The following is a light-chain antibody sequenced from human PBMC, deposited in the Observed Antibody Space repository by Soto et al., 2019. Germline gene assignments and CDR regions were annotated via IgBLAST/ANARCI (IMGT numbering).Light chain of an antibody. J-gene: IGKJ2*01. V-gene: IGKV3-20*01. Sequence: EIVLTQSPDTLSLSPGERATLSRRASQSISSSYFAWYQQKPGQAPRLLIYGASSRATVIPDRFSGSGSGTDFTLTISRLEPADVAVYYGQDYGTSPRIYNFGHVTKLEIK. CDR1: QSISSSY. CDR3: QDYGTSPRIYN. CDR2: GAS.